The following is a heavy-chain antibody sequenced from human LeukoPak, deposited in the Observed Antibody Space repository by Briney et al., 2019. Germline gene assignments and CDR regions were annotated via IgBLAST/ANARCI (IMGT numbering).Heavy chain of an antibody. CDR2: IYTSGST. CDR1: GGSISSYY. J-gene: IGHJ5*02. CDR3: ATDREPVANWGYDWFDP. D-gene: IGHD7-27*01. Sequence: SETPSLTCTVSGGSISSYYWSWIRQPAGTGLEWIGRIYTSGSTNYNPSLNSRATMSVDTSKNQFSLKLSSVTAAINAMNDCATDREPVANWGYDWFDPWCQGTRVTVSA. V-gene: IGHV4-4*07.